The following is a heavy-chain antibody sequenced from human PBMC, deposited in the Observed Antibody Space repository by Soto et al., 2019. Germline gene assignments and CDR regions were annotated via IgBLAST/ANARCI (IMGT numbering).Heavy chain of an antibody. D-gene: IGHD2-15*01. CDR2: INSDGSST. CDR3: ASVRVVEAATNFDS. V-gene: IGHV3-74*01. J-gene: IGHJ4*02. Sequence: GGSLRLSCAASGFTFTNYWMHWVRQAPGKGLVWVSRINSDGSSTNYADSVKGRFTISRDNAKNTLYLQMNSLRAEDTAVYYCASVRVVEAATNFDSWGQGTLVTVSS. CDR1: GFTFTNYW.